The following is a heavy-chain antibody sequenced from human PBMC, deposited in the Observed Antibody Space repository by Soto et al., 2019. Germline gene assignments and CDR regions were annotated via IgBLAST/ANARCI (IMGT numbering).Heavy chain of an antibody. CDR3: AREAVTILSGMDV. Sequence: PGGSMRLSCAASGFTFSSYAMHWVRQAPGKGLEWVAVISYDGSNKYYADSVKGRFTISRDNSKNTLYLQMNSLRAEDTAVYYCAREAVTILSGMDVWGQGTTVTVSS. J-gene: IGHJ6*02. CDR1: GFTFSSYA. D-gene: IGHD3-3*01. CDR2: ISYDGSNK. V-gene: IGHV3-30-3*01.